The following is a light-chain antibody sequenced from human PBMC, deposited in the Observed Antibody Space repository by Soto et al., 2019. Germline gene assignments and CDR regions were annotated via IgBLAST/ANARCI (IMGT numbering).Light chain of an antibody. CDR2: RDS. V-gene: IGLV3-9*01. J-gene: IGLJ1*01. CDR3: QVWDSSAYV. Sequence: SYELTQPLSVSVALGQTARITCGGKNIESKNVHWYQQKPGQAPVLVIYRDSKRPSGIPERFSGSNSGNTATLIISRAQVGDEADYYCQVWDSSAYVFGTGTKLTVL. CDR1: NIESKN.